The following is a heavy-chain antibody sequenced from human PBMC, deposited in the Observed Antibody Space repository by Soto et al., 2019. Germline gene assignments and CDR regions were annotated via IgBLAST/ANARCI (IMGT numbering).Heavy chain of an antibody. V-gene: IGHV1-69*01. CDR1: GGAFSSYA. CDR2: IIPIFGTA. D-gene: IGHD2-21*02. Sequence: SVKLSCKASGGAFSSYAISWVRQAPIQGLEWMGGIIPIFGTANYAQKFQGRVTITADESTSTAYMELSSLRSEDTAVYYCARYYCGGDCHSAFDIWGQGTMVTVSS. CDR3: ARYYCGGDCHSAFDI. J-gene: IGHJ3*02.